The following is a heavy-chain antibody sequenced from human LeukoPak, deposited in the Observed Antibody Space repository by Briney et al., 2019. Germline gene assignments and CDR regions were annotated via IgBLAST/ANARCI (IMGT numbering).Heavy chain of an antibody. CDR2: ISPSGSTI. J-gene: IGHJ4*02. Sequence: GGSLRLSCTAFGFTFSSYEMNWVRQAPGKGLEYISYISPSGSTIFYADSVKGRFTVSRDNAKNSLYLQMNSLRAEDTAVYHCARDRGGGATPVDSWGQGTLVTVSS. V-gene: IGHV3-48*03. D-gene: IGHD1-26*01. CDR3: ARDRGGGATPVDS. CDR1: GFTFSSYE.